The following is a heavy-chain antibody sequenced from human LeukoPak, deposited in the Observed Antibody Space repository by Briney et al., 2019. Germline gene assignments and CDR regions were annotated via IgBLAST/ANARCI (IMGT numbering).Heavy chain of an antibody. V-gene: IGHV4-34*01. D-gene: IGHD3-22*01. CDR1: GGSFSGYY. CDR2: INHSGST. Sequence: KPSETLSLTCAVYGGSFSGYYWSWIRQPPGKGLEWIGEINHSGSTNYNPSLKSRVTISVDTSKNQLSLKLSSVTAADTAVYYCARGRTYYYDSRALYYFDYWGQGTLVTVSS. J-gene: IGHJ4*02. CDR3: ARGRTYYYDSRALYYFDY.